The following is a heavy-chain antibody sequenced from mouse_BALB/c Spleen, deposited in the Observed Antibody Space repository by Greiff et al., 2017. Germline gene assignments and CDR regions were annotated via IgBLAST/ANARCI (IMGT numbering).Heavy chain of an antibody. Sequence: DVKLQESGPGLVKPSQSLSLTCSVTGYSITSGYYWNWIRQFPGNKLEWMGYISYDGSNNYNPSLKNRISITRDTSKNQFFLKLNSVTTEDTATYYCARAGGSSFWYFDVWGAGTTVTVSS. CDR1: GYSITSGYY. D-gene: IGHD1-1*01. CDR2: ISYDGSN. V-gene: IGHV3-6*02. CDR3: ARAGGSSFWYFDV. J-gene: IGHJ1*01.